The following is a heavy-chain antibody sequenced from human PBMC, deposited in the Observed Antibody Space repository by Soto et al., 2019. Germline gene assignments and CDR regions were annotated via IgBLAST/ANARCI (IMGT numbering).Heavy chain of an antibody. CDR2: INPNSGGT. Sequence: GASVKVSCKASGYTFTGYYMHWVRQAPGQGLEWMGWINPNSGGTSYAQKFQGRVTMTRDTSTSTAYMELSSLRSEDTAVYYCARGVLRFLEWLPTPGDYWGQGTLVTVSS. J-gene: IGHJ4*02. V-gene: IGHV1-2*02. D-gene: IGHD3-3*01. CDR3: ARGVLRFLEWLPTPGDY. CDR1: GYTFTGYY.